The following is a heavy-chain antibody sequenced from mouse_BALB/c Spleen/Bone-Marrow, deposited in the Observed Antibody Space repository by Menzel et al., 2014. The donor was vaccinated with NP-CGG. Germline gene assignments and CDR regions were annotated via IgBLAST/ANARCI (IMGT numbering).Heavy chain of an antibody. CDR2: INPDSSTI. D-gene: IGHD2-10*02. CDR3: ARQYGNYWFAY. J-gene: IGHJ3*01. CDR1: GFDFSSDW. Sequence: EVNVVESGGGLVQPGGSLKLSCAASGFDFSSDWMTWVRQAPGKGLEWIGEINPDSSTINYAPSLKDKFIISRDNAKNTLDLQMSKVRSEDTALYYCARQYGNYWFAYWGQGTLVTVSA. V-gene: IGHV4-1*02.